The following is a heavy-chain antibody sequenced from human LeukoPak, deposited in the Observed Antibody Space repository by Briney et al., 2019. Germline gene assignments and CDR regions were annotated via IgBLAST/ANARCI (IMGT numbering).Heavy chain of an antibody. V-gene: IGHV3-30-3*01. CDR1: GFTFSSYA. CDR2: ISYDGSNK. D-gene: IGHD6-13*01. CDR3: ARVKYSSSGDWFDP. J-gene: IGHJ5*02. Sequence: GRSLRLSCAASGFTFSSYAMHWVRQAPGKGLEWVAVISYDGSNKYYADSVKGRFTISRDNSKNTLYLQMNSLRAEDTAVYYCARVKYSSSGDWFDPWGQGTLVTVSS.